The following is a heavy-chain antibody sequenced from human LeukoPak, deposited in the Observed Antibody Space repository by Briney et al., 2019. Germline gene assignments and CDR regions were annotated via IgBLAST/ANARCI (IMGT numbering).Heavy chain of an antibody. CDR1: GYTFTGYY. D-gene: IGHD3-10*01. V-gene: IGHV1-2*02. CDR3: ARGGREFLSKARLEY. Sequence: GASVKVSCKASGYTFTGYYMHWVRQAPGQGLEWMGWINPKSGGTNYAQKFEGRVTMTRDTSISTVYMELSRLTSDDTAVYYCARGGREFLSKARLEYWGQGTLVTVSS. CDR2: INPKSGGT. J-gene: IGHJ4*02.